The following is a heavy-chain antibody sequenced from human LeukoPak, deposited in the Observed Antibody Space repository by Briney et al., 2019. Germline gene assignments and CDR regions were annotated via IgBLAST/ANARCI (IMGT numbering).Heavy chain of an antibody. CDR3: ARGWFDF. Sequence: GGSLRLSCAASGFTFSNYEMNWVRQAPGKGLEWVSYISSSGDIIYYAASVKGRFTISRDNAKNSLYLQMSSLRAEDTAVYYCARGWFDFWGQGTLVTVSS. CDR2: ISSSGDII. CDR1: GFTFSNYE. J-gene: IGHJ4*02. V-gene: IGHV3-48*03.